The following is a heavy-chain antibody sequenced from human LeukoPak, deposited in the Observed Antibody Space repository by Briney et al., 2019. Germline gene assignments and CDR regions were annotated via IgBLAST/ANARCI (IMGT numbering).Heavy chain of an antibody. D-gene: IGHD6-13*01. J-gene: IGHJ4*02. CDR3: ARDDAAPGIIFDY. Sequence: GGSLRLSCAASGFTFSSYWMHWVRQAPGKGLVWVSRIHSDGSSRKYADPVRGRFTISRDNAKKTLYLQMNSLRAEDTAVYFCARDDAAPGIIFDYWGQGTLVTVSS. V-gene: IGHV3-74*03. CDR2: IHSDGSSR. CDR1: GFTFSSYW.